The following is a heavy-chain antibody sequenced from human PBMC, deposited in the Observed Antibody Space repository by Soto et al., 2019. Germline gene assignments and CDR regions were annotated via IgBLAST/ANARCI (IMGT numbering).Heavy chain of an antibody. J-gene: IGHJ3*02. Sequence: QVQLQESGPGLVKPSETLSLTCIVSGGSISNYYWSWIRQPPGKGLEWIGYIYYSGTTNYNPSLTSRATISIATSENQSSLKLSSVTAADTAVYYCAGAQAAFHIWGQGTMVAVPS. CDR3: AGAQAAFHI. CDR2: IYYSGTT. CDR1: GGSISNYY. V-gene: IGHV4-59*01.